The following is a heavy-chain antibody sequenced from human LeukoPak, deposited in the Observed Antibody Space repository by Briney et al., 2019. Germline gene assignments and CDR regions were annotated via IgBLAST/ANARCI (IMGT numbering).Heavy chain of an antibody. Sequence: SETLSLTCIVSGGAISSGSYYWGWIRQPPGKGLEWIGSMYYTGSTYNSPSLKSRITISVDKSQNQFSLKVNSLTAADTAVYYCVANGYYSWTSGAKGSRSPSP. CDR2: MYYTGST. CDR1: GGAISSGSYY. D-gene: IGHD2-8*01. CDR3: VANGYYSWTS. V-gene: IGHV4-39*07. J-gene: IGHJ6*03.